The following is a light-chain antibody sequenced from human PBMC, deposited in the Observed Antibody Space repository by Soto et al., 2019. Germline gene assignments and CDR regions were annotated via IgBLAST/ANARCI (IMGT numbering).Light chain of an antibody. CDR2: EVS. CDR1: SSDVGGSNY. J-gene: IGLJ1*01. Sequence: QSALIQPASVSGSPGQSITISCTGTSSDVGGSNYVSWYQHHPHRAPKLLIYEVSYRPSGVSNRFSGSKSRNTASLTISGLQAEDEADYYCSSYTSSNTLEVFGFGTKLTVL. V-gene: IGLV2-14*01. CDR3: SSYTSSNTLEV.